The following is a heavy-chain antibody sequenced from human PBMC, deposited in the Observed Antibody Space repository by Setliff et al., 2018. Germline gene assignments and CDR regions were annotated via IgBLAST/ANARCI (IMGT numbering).Heavy chain of an antibody. J-gene: IGHJ3*02. CDR3: ARLGPLDVFDI. D-gene: IGHD3-16*01. CDR2: IYPADSDV. CDR1: GYNFSSNYW. V-gene: IGHV5-51*01. Sequence: GESLKISCKVSGYNFSSNYWIGWVRQMPGKGLEWMGIIYPADSDVKYSPSFQGHVTMSVDKSINTAYLQWSSLKASDTAMYYCARLGPLDVFDIWGQGTMVTVSS.